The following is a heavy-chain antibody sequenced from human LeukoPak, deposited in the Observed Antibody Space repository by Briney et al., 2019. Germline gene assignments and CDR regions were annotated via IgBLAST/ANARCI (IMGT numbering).Heavy chain of an antibody. CDR2: INPNSGGT. Sequence: ASVKVSCKASGYTFTGYYMHWVRQAPGQGLEWMGRINPNSGGTNYAQKFQGRVTMTRDTSISTAYMELSRPRSDDTAVYYCARDSSGYEVDYWGQGTLVTVSS. D-gene: IGHD3-22*01. J-gene: IGHJ4*02. V-gene: IGHV1-2*06. CDR3: ARDSSGYEVDY. CDR1: GYTFTGYY.